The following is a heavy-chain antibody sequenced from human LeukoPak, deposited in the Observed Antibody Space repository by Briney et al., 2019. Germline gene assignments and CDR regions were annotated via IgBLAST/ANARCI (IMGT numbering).Heavy chain of an antibody. J-gene: IGHJ4*02. Sequence: PGGSLRLSCVASGFTFSSYWMAWVRQAPGKGLEWVASIQQNGNEKYYVDSVKGRFTISKDNAMNLLYLQMNSLRAEDTAVYYCAREDHSKYEYWGQGTPVTVSS. CDR3: AREDHSKYEY. CDR1: GFTFSSYW. CDR2: IQQNGNEK. V-gene: IGHV3-7*01. D-gene: IGHD4-11*01.